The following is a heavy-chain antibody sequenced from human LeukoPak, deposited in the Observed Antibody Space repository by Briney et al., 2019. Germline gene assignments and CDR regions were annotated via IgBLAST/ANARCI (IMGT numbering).Heavy chain of an antibody. CDR1: GGSISSGGYS. V-gene: IGHV4-30-2*01. Sequence: SETLSLTCAVSGGSISSGGYSWRWIRQPPGEGLEWIGYIFHSGSTYYNPSLKSRVTISVDRSKNQFSLKLSSVTAADTGVYYCARFYASGSSFDYWGQGTLVTVSS. CDR2: IFHSGST. CDR3: ARFYASGSSFDY. J-gene: IGHJ4*02. D-gene: IGHD3-10*01.